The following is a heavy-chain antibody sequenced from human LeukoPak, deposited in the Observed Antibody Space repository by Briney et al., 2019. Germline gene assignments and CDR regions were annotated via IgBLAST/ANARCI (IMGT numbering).Heavy chain of an antibody. D-gene: IGHD4-17*01. CDR1: GFTFSSYA. J-gene: IGHJ4*02. CDR3: TTDLVSTVTDY. Sequence: PGGSLRLSCAASGFTFSSYAMSWVRQAPGKGLEWVSAISGSGGSTYYAAPVKGRFTISRDDSKNTLYLQMNSLKTEDTAVYYCTTDLVSTVTDYWGQGTLVTVSS. CDR2: ISGSGGST. V-gene: IGHV3-23*01.